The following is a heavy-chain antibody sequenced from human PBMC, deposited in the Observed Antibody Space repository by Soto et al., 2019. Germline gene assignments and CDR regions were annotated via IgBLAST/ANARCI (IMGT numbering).Heavy chain of an antibody. D-gene: IGHD1-26*01. CDR2: INAGKGST. CDR3: ARDRYSGNAATYYFDY. CDR1: GYIFVNYA. V-gene: IGHV1-3*01. J-gene: IGHJ4*02. Sequence: ASVKVSCKASGYIFVNYAIHWVRQAPGQRLEWMGWINAGKGSTSYAQKFQGRVTMTRDTSTSTVYMELSSLRSEDTAVYYCARDRYSGNAATYYFDYWGQGTLVTVSS.